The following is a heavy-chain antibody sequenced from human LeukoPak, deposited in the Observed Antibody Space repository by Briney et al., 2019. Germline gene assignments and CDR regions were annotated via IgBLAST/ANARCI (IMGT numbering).Heavy chain of an antibody. V-gene: IGHV1-8*01. CDR2: LNPNSGNT. Sequence: ASVKVSCKASGNTFTSYDINWVRQATGHGLEWMGWLNPNSGNTGYAQKFQGRVTMTRNTSISTAYMELSSLRSEDTAVYYCARWLGYCTNGVCSPDAFDIWGQGTMVTVSS. CDR3: ARWLGYCTNGVCSPDAFDI. CDR1: GNTFTSYD. J-gene: IGHJ3*02. D-gene: IGHD2-8*01.